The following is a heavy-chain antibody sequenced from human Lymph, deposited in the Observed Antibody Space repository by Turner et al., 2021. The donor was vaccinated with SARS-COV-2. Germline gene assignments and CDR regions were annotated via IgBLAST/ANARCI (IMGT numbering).Heavy chain of an antibody. D-gene: IGHD7-27*01. V-gene: IGHV4-34*01. CDR1: GGSFSGYY. CDR3: ARVWVRWWYFDL. J-gene: IGHJ2*01. Sequence: QVQLQQWGAGLLKPSETLSLTCAVYGGSFSGYYWSWIRQPPGKGLEWIGEINHTGSTNDNPSLKSRVTISVDTSKNQFSLKLSSVTAADTAVYYCARVWVRWWYFDLWGRGTLVTVSS. CDR2: INHTGST.